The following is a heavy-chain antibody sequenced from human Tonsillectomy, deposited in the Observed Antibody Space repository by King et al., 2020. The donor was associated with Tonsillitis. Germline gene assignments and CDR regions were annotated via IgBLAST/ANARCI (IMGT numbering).Heavy chain of an antibody. V-gene: IGHV2-5*02. CDR3: ARRREVTSDWNTGTFDI. Sequence: TLKESGPTLVKPTQALALTCTLSGFSISTSGVGVGWVRQPPGKALEWLVFIYWDDDKRYSPSLRSRLTITKDTSRNQVVLTMTDMDPADTGTYYCARRREVTSDWNTGTFDIWGQGAMVTVSS. J-gene: IGHJ3*02. D-gene: IGHD1/OR15-1a*01. CDR2: IYWDDDK. CDR1: GFSISTSGVG.